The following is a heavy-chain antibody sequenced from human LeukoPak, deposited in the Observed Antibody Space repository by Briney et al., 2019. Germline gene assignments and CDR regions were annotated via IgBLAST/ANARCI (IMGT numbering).Heavy chain of an antibody. D-gene: IGHD3-10*01. J-gene: IGHJ4*02. CDR1: GGTFSSYA. CDR2: ISAYSGNT. V-gene: IGHV1-18*01. Sequence: ASVKVSCKASGGTFSSYAISWVRQAPGQGLEWMGWISAYSGNTNYAQKFQGRLTMTRDTSTSTVYMELSSLRSEDTAVYYCARDRGEGYYFDYWGQGTLVTVSS. CDR3: ARDRGEGYYFDY.